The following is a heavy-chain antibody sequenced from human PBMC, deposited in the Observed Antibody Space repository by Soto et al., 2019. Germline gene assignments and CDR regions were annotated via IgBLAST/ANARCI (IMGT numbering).Heavy chain of an antibody. D-gene: IGHD7-27*01. J-gene: IGHJ6*02. CDR1: GGSISSYY. CDR3: AREWGLLPYYVMNV. V-gene: IGHV4-59*01. Sequence: SETLSLTCTVSGGSISSYYWTWLRQPPGKGLECIGYISYTGRTKYNPSLQSRVTISVDTSKNDFSLNLSSVTAADTAVYFCAREWGLLPYYVMNVWGHGTAVTVYS. CDR2: ISYTGRT.